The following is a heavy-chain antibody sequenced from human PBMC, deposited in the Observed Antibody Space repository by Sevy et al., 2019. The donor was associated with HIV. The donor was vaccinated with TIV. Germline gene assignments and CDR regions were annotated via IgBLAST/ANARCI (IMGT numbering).Heavy chain of an antibody. CDR1: GGSVSSGSYY. J-gene: IGHJ6*02. CDR3: ARDHRYCSGGSCYAGYYGMDV. D-gene: IGHD2-15*01. CDR2: IYYSGST. Sequence: SETLSLTCTVSGGSVSSGSYYWSWIRQPPGKGLERIGYIYYSGSTNYNPSLKSRVTISVDTSKNQFSLKRSSVTAADTAVYYCARDHRYCSGGSCYAGYYGMDVWGQGTTVTVSS. V-gene: IGHV4-61*01.